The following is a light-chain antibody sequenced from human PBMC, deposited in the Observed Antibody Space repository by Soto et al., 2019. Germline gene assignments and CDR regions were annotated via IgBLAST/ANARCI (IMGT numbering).Light chain of an antibody. CDR3: QQFSNSPRT. V-gene: IGKV3-20*01. CDR1: QTVRNNY. J-gene: IGKJ1*01. Sequence: EFVLTQSPGTLSLSPGERATLSCRASQTVRNNYLAWYQQKPGQAPRLLIYDASSRATGIPDRFSGGGSGTDFTLTISRLEPEDFAVYYCQQFSNSPRTFGQGTKVDIK. CDR2: DAS.